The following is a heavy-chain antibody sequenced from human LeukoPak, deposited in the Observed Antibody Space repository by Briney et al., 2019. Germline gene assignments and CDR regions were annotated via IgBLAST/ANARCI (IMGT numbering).Heavy chain of an antibody. Sequence: SETLSLTCAVYGGSFSGYYWSWIRQPPGKGLEWIGSIYYSGSTYYNPSLKSRVTISVDTSKNQFSLKLSSVTAADTAVYYCARPRLRYFDWLLYSGSAFDIWGQGTMVTVSS. CDR2: IYYSGST. CDR3: ARPRLRYFDWLLYSGSAFDI. CDR1: GGSFSGYY. V-gene: IGHV4-34*01. J-gene: IGHJ3*02. D-gene: IGHD3-9*01.